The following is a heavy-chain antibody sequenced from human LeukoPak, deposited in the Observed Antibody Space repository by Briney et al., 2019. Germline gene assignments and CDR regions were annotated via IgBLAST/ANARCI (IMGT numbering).Heavy chain of an antibody. V-gene: IGHV3-30-3*01. CDR1: GFTFSSYP. J-gene: IGHJ4*02. CDR2: ISYDGSTK. Sequence: GGSLRLSCAASGFTFSSYPMHWVRQAPGKGLEWVALISYDGSTKYYADSVKGRFTISRDNAKNSLYLQMNSLRAEDTAVYYCARDLLPDYWGQGTLVTVSS. D-gene: IGHD2/OR15-2a*01. CDR3: ARDLLPDY.